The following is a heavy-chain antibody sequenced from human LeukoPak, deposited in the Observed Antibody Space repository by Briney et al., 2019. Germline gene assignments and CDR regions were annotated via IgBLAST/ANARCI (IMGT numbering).Heavy chain of an antibody. CDR1: GGSISSGGYY. CDR2: IYYSGST. J-gene: IGHJ6*02. V-gene: IGHV4-39*01. Sequence: SETLSLTCTVSGGSISSGGYYWSWIRQHPGKGLEWIGSIYYSGSTYYNPSLKSRVTISVDTSKNQFSLKLSSVTAADTAVYYCARRGSSGWYDYYYYYGMDVWGQGTTVTVSS. CDR3: ARRGSSGWYDYYYYYGMDV. D-gene: IGHD6-19*01.